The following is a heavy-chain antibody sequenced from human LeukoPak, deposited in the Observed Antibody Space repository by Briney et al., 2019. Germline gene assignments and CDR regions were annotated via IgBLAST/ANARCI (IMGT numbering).Heavy chain of an antibody. D-gene: IGHD2-8*01. CDR1: GYTFTGYY. Sequence: ASVKVSCKASGYTFTGYYVHWVRQAPGQGLEWMGWIGTSSGNTNYAQKLQGRVTMTTDTSTTTAYMELRSLRSDDTAVYYCARESLEGVKYYYGMDVWGQGTTVTVPS. CDR3: ARESLEGVKYYYGMDV. J-gene: IGHJ6*02. V-gene: IGHV1-18*04. CDR2: IGTSSGNT.